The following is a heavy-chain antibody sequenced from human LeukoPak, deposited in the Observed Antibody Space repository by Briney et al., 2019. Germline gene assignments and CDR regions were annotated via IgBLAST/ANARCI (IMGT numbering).Heavy chain of an antibody. CDR1: GFSFSSYR. V-gene: IGHV3-21*06. CDR2: VSNSGDYI. D-gene: IGHD3-9*01. Sequence: GGSLRLSCAASGFSFSSYRMNWVRQAPGKGLEWVSSVSNSGDYIHYADSVKGRFTISRDNSKNSLYLQMNRLRAEDTAVYFCARADTSDILTGYSDYWGQGTLVTVSS. J-gene: IGHJ4*02. CDR3: ARADTSDILTGYSDY.